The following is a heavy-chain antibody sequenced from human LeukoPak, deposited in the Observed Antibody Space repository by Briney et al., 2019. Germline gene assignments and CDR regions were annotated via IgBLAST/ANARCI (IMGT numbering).Heavy chain of an antibody. Sequence: GGSLRLSCATSGFTFSSNYMSWVRQAPGKGLEWVSVIYDSGTTYYADSVKGRFLIFRDTSKNTVDLQMNSLRVEDTAVYYCAGRRSSGWYAYWGQGTLVTVSS. V-gene: IGHV3-53*01. CDR1: GFTFSSNY. D-gene: IGHD6-19*01. CDR3: AGRRSSGWYAY. J-gene: IGHJ4*02. CDR2: IYDSGTT.